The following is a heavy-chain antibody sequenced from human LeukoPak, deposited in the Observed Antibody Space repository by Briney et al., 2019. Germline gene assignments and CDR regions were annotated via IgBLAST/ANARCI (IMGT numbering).Heavy chain of an antibody. J-gene: IGHJ4*02. CDR1: GFTFSSYA. V-gene: IGHV3-23*01. Sequence: PGGSLRLSCAASGFTFSSYAMSWVRQAPGKGLEWVSAISGSGGSTYYADSVKGRFTISRDNSKNTLYLQMNSLRAEDTAVYYCAKVGMYYGSGSYDYWGQGTLVTVSS. CDR3: AKVGMYYGSGSYDY. CDR2: ISGSGGST. D-gene: IGHD3-10*01.